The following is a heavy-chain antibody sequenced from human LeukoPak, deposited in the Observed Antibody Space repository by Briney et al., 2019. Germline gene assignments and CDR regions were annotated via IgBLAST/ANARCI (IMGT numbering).Heavy chain of an antibody. J-gene: IGHJ3*02. CDR1: GASISSGSNY. Sequence: SETLSLTCSVSGASISSGSNYWGWIRQPPGKTLEWIGSIYSSGSTCYNPSLKSRVIILFDTAKNHFSLNLSSVTAADTAVYYCARSDGYGLIGIWGQGTMVTVSS. CDR3: ARSDGYGLIGI. D-gene: IGHD3-10*01. CDR2: IYSSGST. V-gene: IGHV4-39*07.